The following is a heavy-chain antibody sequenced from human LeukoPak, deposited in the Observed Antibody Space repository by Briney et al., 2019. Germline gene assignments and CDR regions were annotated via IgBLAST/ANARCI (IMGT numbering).Heavy chain of an antibody. Sequence: SETLSLTCTVSGGSINNYYWSWIRQPPGKGLEWMGYIYYRGSTNYNPSLKSRVTFSVDTSKNQFSLKLNSVTAADTAVYSCARGGDYGDLRYFDFCGRGHLALVSS. J-gene: IGHJ4*02. CDR2: IYYRGST. CDR1: GGSINNYY. V-gene: IGHV4-59*01. D-gene: IGHD4-17*01. CDR3: ARGGDYGDLRYFDF.